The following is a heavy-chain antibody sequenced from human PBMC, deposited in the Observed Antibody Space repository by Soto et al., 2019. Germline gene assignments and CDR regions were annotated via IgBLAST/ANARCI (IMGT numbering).Heavy chain of an antibody. CDR1: GYTFISSW. D-gene: IGHD3-22*01. CDR2: IYPDNSDT. CDR3: VRHDSTGYYPY. Sequence: GESLKISCKGSGYTFISSWIGWVRQMPGKGLEWMGIIYPDNSDTRYSPSFQGQVIMSVDKSIRTAYLQWRSLKASDTAMYYCVRHDSTGYYPYWGQGTLVTVSS. V-gene: IGHV5-51*01. J-gene: IGHJ4*02.